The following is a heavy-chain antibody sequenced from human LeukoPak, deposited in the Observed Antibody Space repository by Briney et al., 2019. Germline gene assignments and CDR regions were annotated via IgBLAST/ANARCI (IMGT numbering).Heavy chain of an antibody. V-gene: IGHV1-2*02. D-gene: IGHD6-13*01. CDR2: INPNSGGT. J-gene: IGHJ4*02. CDR1: GYTFTGYY. Sequence: ASVKVPCKASGYTFTGYYMHWVRQAPGQGLEWMGWINPNSGGTNYAQKFQGRVTMTRDTSISTAYMELSRLRSDDTAVYYCARSIAAAGSDYWAREPWSPSPQ. CDR3: ARSIAAAGSDY.